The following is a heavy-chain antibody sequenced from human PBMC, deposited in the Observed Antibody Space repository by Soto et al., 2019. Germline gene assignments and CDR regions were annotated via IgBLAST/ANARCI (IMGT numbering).Heavy chain of an antibody. CDR2: ISYDGSNK. D-gene: IGHD1-26*01. CDR3: ARVRLGAPTRYFDY. V-gene: IGHV3-30-3*01. Sequence: AGGSLRLSCAASGFTFSSYAMHWVRQAPGKGLEWVAVISYDGSNKYYADSVKGRFTISRDNSKNTLYLQMNSLRAEDTAVYYCARVRLGAPTRYFDYWGQGTLVTVSS. CDR1: GFTFSSYA. J-gene: IGHJ4*02.